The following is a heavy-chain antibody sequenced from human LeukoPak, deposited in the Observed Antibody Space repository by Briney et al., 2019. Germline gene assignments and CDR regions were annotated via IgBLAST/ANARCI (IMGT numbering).Heavy chain of an antibody. CDR3: ARGQGATVPQVGKNWFDP. CDR2: VNESGGT. V-gene: IGHV4-34*01. J-gene: IGHJ5*02. CDR1: IDSFSNYH. D-gene: IGHD1-26*01. Sequence: SETLSLTCAVYIDSFSNYHWNWIRQTPAKGREWIGKVNESGGTNISPSLRSRVILSVDTSKNQFSLKLISVTVADTAIYYCARGQGATVPQVGKNWFDPWGQGTRVTVSS.